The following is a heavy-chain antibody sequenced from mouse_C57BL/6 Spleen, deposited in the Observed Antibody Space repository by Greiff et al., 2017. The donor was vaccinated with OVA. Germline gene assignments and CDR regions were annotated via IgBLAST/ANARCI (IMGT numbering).Heavy chain of an antibody. D-gene: IGHD1-1*01. CDR3: LITTVVATDAMDY. V-gene: IGHV1-64*01. J-gene: IGHJ4*01. CDR1: GYTFTSYW. CDR2: IHPNSGST. Sequence: VQLQQSGAELVKPGASVKLSCKASGYTFTSYWMHWVKQRPGQGLEWIGMIHPNSGSTNYNEKFKSKATLTVDKSSSTAYMQLSSLTSEDSAVYYCLITTVVATDAMDYWGQGTSVTVSS.